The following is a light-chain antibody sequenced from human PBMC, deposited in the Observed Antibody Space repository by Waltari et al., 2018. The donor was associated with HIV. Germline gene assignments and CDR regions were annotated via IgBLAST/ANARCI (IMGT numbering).Light chain of an antibody. V-gene: IGKV1-39*01. CDR2: AAF. CDR3: QQSYNSPIT. J-gene: IGKJ5*01. Sequence: DIEMTQLPSYTFHSVGERVTPTCRASQGIIRYLKWYQQKPWKAPKRLIFAAFDLQSGVPSRFSGSGSGTDFTLTISSLQPEDFATYYCQQSYNSPITFGQGTRLDIK. CDR1: QGIIRY.